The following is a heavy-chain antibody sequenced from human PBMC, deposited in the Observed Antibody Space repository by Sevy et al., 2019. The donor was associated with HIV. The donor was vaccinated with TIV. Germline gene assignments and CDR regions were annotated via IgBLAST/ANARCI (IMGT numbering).Heavy chain of an antibody. Sequence: GGSLRLSCAASGFTFSSYWMSWVRQAPGKGLEWVANIKQDGSEKYYVDSVKGRFTISRDNAKNSLYLQMNSLRAEDTAVYYCARVGPRFLKYSFDYWGQGTLVTVSS. D-gene: IGHD3-3*01. CDR3: ARVGPRFLKYSFDY. V-gene: IGHV3-7*01. CDR2: IKQDGSEK. CDR1: GFTFSSYW. J-gene: IGHJ4*02.